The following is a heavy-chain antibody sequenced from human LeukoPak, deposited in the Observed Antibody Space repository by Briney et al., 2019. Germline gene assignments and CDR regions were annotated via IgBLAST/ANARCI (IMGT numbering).Heavy chain of an antibody. CDR2: IYYSGTT. J-gene: IGHJ6*02. V-gene: IGHV4-59*01. Sequence: KPSETLSLTCTVSGGSINSYYWSWIRQPPGKGLEWIGYIYYSGTTNYNPSLKSRVTISVDTSKNQFSLKLSSVTAADTAVYYCARDPRSGYFPHYHYYGMDVWGQGTTVTVSS. D-gene: IGHD3-3*01. CDR1: GGSINSYY. CDR3: ARDPRSGYFPHYHYYGMDV.